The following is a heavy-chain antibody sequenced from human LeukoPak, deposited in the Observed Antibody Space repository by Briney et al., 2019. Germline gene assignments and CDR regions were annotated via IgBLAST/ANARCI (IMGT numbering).Heavy chain of an antibody. J-gene: IGHJ5*02. CDR3: AKGPYDTPFDP. CDR1: GFTFSSYE. Sequence: PGGSLRLSCAASGFTFSSYEMNWVRQAPGKGLEWVSYISSSGSTIYYADSVKGRFTISRDNSKNTLYLQMNSLRAEDTAVYYCAKGPYDTPFDPWGQGTLVTVSS. CDR2: ISSSGSTI. V-gene: IGHV3-48*03. D-gene: IGHD3-9*01.